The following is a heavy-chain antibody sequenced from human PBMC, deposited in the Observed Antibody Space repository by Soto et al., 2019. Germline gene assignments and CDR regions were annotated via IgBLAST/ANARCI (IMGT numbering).Heavy chain of an antibody. V-gene: IGHV3-74*01. Sequence: GSLRLSCAASGFTFSSYWMHWVRQAPGKGLVWVSRMNEDGGTTDYADSVKGRFTTSRDNAKNTLYLQMNSLRVEDTAVYYCASDLSGRADVWGQGTTVTVS. D-gene: IGHD3-10*01. J-gene: IGHJ6*02. CDR3: ASDLSGRADV. CDR1: GFTFSSYW. CDR2: MNEDGGTT.